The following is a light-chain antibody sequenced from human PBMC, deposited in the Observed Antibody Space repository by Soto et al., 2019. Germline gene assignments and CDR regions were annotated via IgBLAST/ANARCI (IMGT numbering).Light chain of an antibody. CDR1: SSSIGAGFD. J-gene: IGLJ1*01. CDR3: KSYDTSLGGYYV. Sequence: QSVLTQPPSVSGAPGQRVTISCTGGSSSIGAGFDVHWFQHFPGTAPKLLIYGTTNPPSGVPDRFSRSKSGASFSLAITGLQAEHEADYYCKSYDTSLGGYYVFGTGTKVTVL. CDR2: GTT. V-gene: IGLV1-40*01.